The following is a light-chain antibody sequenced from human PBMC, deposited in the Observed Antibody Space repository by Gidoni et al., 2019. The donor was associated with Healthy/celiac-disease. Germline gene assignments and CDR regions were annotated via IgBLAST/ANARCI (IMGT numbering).Light chain of an antibody. V-gene: IGKV1-39*01. CDR1: QSISSS. CDR3: QQSYST. J-gene: IGKJ5*01. Sequence: DIQMTQSPSSLSASVGDRVTITCRASQSISSSLNWYQQKPGKAPKLLIYAASSLQSGVPSRFSGSGSGTDFTLTISRLQPEDFATYYCQQSYSTFGQGTRLEIK. CDR2: AAS.